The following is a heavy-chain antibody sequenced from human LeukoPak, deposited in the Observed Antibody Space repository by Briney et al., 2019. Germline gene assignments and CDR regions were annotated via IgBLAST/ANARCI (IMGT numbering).Heavy chain of an antibody. CDR3: AKGGGSPLDY. D-gene: IGHD1-26*01. CDR1: GFSFSTYG. V-gene: IGHV3-74*01. CDR2: INSDGSST. Sequence: GRSLRLSCAASGFSFSTYGMHWVRQAPGKGLVWVSRINSDGSSTSYADSVKGRFTISRDNAKNTLYLQMNSLRDEDTAVYYCAKGGGSPLDYWGQGTLVTVSS. J-gene: IGHJ4*02.